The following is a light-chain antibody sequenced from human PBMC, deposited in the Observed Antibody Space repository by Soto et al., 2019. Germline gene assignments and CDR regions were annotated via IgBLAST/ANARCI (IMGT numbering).Light chain of an antibody. V-gene: IGKV3-20*01. CDR3: HQYGSSPRHT. CDR2: GAS. Sequence: EIVLTQSPGTLSLSPGERVTLSCRASQGVSSSYLAWYQQKPGQAPRLLIYGASSRATEIPDRFSGSRSGNHFSRTITRLEPEDFAAYYCHQYGSSPRHTFGQGTKLEIK. J-gene: IGKJ2*01. CDR1: QGVSSSY.